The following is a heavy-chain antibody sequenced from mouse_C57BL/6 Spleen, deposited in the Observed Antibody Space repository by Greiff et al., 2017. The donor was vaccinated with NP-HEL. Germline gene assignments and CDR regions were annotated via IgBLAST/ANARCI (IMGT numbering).Heavy chain of an antibody. CDR3: AALLDYAMDY. D-gene: IGHD2-1*01. J-gene: IGHJ4*01. V-gene: IGHV5-17*01. Sequence: DVQLVESGGGLVKPGGSLKLSCAASGFTFSDYGMHWVRQAPEKGLEWVAYISSGSSTIYYADTVKGRFTISRDNAKNTLFLQMTSLRSEDTAMYYCAALLDYAMDYWGQGTSVTVSS. CDR2: ISSGSSTI. CDR1: GFTFSDYG.